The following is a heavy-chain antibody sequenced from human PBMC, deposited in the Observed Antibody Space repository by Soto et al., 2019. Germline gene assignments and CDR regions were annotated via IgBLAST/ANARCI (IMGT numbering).Heavy chain of an antibody. CDR2: MIPIVGTA. CDR3: ARDGGRHSGGIDY. CDR1: GGTFSSYS. V-gene: IGHV1-69*01. J-gene: IGHJ4*02. D-gene: IGHD1-26*01. Sequence: QVQLVQSGAEVKKPGSSVKVSCKASGGTFSSYSINWVRQAPGQGLEWMGEMIPIVGTANSAQKFQGRVTINADESTSTAHMELSSLRSEDTAVYYCARDGGRHSGGIDYWGQGTLVTVSS.